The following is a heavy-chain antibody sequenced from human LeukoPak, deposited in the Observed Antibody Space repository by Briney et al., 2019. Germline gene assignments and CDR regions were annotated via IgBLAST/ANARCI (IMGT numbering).Heavy chain of an antibody. D-gene: IGHD6-19*01. CDR1: GYTFSGHA. CDR2: IWYDGSNK. J-gene: IGHJ4*02. Sequence: GGSLRLSCAVSGYTFSGHAMHWVRQAPGKGLEWVAVIWYDGSNKYYADSVKGRFTISRDNSKNTAYLQMNSLRAEDTAVYYCAKLPVSYSSGWSNFDYWGQGTLVTVSS. CDR3: AKLPVSYSSGWSNFDY. V-gene: IGHV3-33*06.